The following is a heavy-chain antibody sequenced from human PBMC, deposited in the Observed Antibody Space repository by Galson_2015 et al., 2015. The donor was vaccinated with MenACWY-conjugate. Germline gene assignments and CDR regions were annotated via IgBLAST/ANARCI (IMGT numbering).Heavy chain of an antibody. CDR1: GLTFSNYW. D-gene: IGHD3-10*01. V-gene: IGHV3-7*03. Sequence: SLRLSCAASGLTFSNYWMSWVRQAPGKGLEWVANIKQDGSEKYYVDSVKGRFTISRDNAKNSLYPQMNSLRAEDTAMYYCASQTWTGYFDYWGQGILVTVSS. J-gene: IGHJ4*02. CDR2: IKQDGSEK. CDR3: ASQTWTGYFDY.